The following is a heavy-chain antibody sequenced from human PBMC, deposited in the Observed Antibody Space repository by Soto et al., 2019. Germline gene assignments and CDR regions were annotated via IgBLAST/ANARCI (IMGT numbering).Heavy chain of an antibody. CDR2: ISYDGSNK. J-gene: IGHJ5*02. Sequence: SLTLSCAASGFTSSSYGMHWVRQAQGKGLEWVAVISYDGSNKYYADSVKGRFTISRDNSKNTLYLQMNSLRAEDTAVYYCADLNYYDSSGYYYSRPWGQGTLVTVSS. CDR3: ADLNYYDSSGYYYSRP. CDR1: GFTSSSYG. V-gene: IGHV3-30*03. D-gene: IGHD3-22*01.